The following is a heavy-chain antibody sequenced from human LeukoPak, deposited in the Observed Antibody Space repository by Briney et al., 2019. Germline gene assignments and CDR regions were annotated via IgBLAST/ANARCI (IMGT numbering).Heavy chain of an antibody. D-gene: IGHD3-16*01. V-gene: IGHV4-39*07. CDR3: ARDGSDDGDAFDI. J-gene: IGHJ3*02. CDR1: GGSLSTSSYY. Sequence: PSETLSLTCTVSGGSLSTSSYYWGWVRQPPGKGLEWIGNIFYSGSTYYSPSLKSRVTISVDTSKNQFSLKLSSVTAADTAVYYCARDGSDDGDAFDIWGQGTMVTVSS. CDR2: IFYSGST.